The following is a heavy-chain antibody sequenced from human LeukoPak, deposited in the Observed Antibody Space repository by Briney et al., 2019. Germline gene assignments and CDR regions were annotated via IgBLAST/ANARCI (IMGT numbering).Heavy chain of an antibody. CDR3: ARELYCSGGSCYSNDAFDI. CDR1: GLTFSSYA. J-gene: IGHJ3*02. CDR2: ISYDGSNK. D-gene: IGHD2-15*01. Sequence: PGGSLRLSCAASGLTFSSYAMHWVRQAPGKGLEWVAVISYDGSNKYYADSVKGRFTISRDNSKNTLYLQMNSLRAEDTAVYYCARELYCSGGSCYSNDAFDIWGQGTMVTVSS. V-gene: IGHV3-30-3*01.